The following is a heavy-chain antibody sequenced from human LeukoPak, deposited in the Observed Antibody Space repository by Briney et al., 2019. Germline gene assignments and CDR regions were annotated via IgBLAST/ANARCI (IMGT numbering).Heavy chain of an antibody. CDR3: ARAYVYGDYEGAHY. Sequence: ASVKVSCKASGGTFSSYAISWVRQAPGQGLEWMGRIIPILGIANYAQKFQGRVTITADKSTGTAYMELSSLRSEDTAVYYCARAYVYGDYEGAHYWGQGTLVTVSS. CDR2: IIPILGIA. V-gene: IGHV1-69*04. CDR1: GGTFSSYA. J-gene: IGHJ4*02. D-gene: IGHD4-17*01.